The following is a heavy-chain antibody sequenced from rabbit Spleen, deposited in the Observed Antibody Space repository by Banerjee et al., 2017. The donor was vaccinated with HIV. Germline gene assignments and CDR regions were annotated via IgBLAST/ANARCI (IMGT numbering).Heavy chain of an antibody. D-gene: IGHD6-1*01. CDR2: ISSGSGT. V-gene: IGHV1S40*01. CDR1: GFTLSSHW. CDR3: ARETYYADYPYSTSGFNL. J-gene: IGHJ4*01. Sequence: QSLEESGGDLVKPGASLTLTCTASGFTLSSHWMCWVRQAPGKGPEWIACISSGSGTYYANWAKGRFTISRTSSTTVTLQMTSLAAADTATYFCARETYYADYPYSTSGFNLWGQGTLVTVS.